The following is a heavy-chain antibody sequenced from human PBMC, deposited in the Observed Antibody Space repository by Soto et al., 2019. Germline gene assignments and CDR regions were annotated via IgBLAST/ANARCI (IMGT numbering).Heavy chain of an antibody. J-gene: IGHJ4*02. D-gene: IGHD5-18*01. V-gene: IGHV1-69*13. CDR2: IIPIFGTA. CDR3: ARDVGYGLIDY. CDR1: GGTFSSYA. Sequence: GASVKVSCKASGGTFSSYAISWVRQAPGQGLEWMGGIIPIFGTANYAQKFQGRVTITADASTSTAYMELSSLRSEDTAVYYCARDVGYGLIDYWGQGTLVTVSS.